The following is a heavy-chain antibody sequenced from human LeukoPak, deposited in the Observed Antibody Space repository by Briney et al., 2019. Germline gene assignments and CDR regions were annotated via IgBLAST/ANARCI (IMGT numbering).Heavy chain of an antibody. V-gene: IGHV5-10-1*01. CDR1: GYSFTSYW. Sequence: GESLRISCKGSGYSFTSYWISWVRQMPGKGLEWMGRIDPSDSYTNYSPPFQGHVTISADKSISTAYLQWSSLKASDTAMYYCARHGESYSSSWSNWFDPWGQGTLVTVSS. CDR2: IDPSDSYT. D-gene: IGHD6-13*01. CDR3: ARHGESYSSSWSNWFDP. J-gene: IGHJ5*02.